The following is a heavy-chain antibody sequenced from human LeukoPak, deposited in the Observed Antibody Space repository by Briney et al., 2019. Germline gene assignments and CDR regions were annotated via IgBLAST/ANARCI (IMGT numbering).Heavy chain of an antibody. D-gene: IGHD6-19*01. CDR1: GFTFSSYA. CDR2: ISYDGSDK. J-gene: IGHJ5*02. CDR3: ARDRSSGWYWFDP. V-gene: IGHV3-30-3*01. Sequence: GRSLRLSCAASGFTFSSYAMHWVRQAPGKGLEWVAVISYDGSDKYYADSVKGRFTISRDNSKNTLYLQMNSLRAEDTAVYYCARDRSSGWYWFDPWGQGTRVTVSS.